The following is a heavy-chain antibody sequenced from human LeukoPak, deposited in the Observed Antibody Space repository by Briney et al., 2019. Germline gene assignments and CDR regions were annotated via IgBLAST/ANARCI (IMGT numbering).Heavy chain of an antibody. V-gene: IGHV4-34*01. CDR2: INHSGGT. CDR3: ARVSGGSFDY. CDR1: GGSFSGYH. J-gene: IGHJ4*02. D-gene: IGHD2-8*02. Sequence: SETLSLTCAVYGGSFSGYHWSWIRQPPGKGLEWIGEINHSGGTNYNPSLKSRVTISVDTSRNQFSLKVSSVTAADMGVYYCARVSGGSFDYWGQGTLVTVSS.